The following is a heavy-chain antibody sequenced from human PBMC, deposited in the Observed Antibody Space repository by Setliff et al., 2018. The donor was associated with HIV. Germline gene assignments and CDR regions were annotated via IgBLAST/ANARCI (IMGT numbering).Heavy chain of an antibody. CDR2: IYYSGDT. CDR3: TRHRGPPWDAFDI. J-gene: IGHJ3*02. Sequence: SETLSLTCSVSGGSITSSGYHWGWIRQPPGKGLEWIGNIYYSGDTFYKASLRSRLTLSVDTSKNKFSLKPNSVTASDTAMYYCTRHRGPPWDAFDIWGQGTMVTVSS. V-gene: IGHV4-39*01. CDR1: GGSITSSGYH.